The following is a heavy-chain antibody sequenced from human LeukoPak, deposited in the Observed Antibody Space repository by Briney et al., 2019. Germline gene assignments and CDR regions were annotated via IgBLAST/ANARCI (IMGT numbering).Heavy chain of an antibody. J-gene: IGHJ5*02. V-gene: IGHV3-23*01. CDR1: GFTFSSYA. D-gene: IGHD3-9*01. Sequence: GGSLRLSCAASGFTFSSYAMSWVRQAPGKGLEWVSAISGSGGSTYYADSVKGRFTISRDNPKNTLYLQMNSLRAEDTAVYYCAKGLMSGYYDILTGLAWGQGTLVTVSS. CDR2: ISGSGGST. CDR3: AKGLMSGYYDILTGLA.